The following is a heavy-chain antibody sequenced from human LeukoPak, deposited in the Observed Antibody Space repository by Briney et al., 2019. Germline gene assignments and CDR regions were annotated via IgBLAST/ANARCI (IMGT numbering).Heavy chain of an antibody. V-gene: IGHV4-30-4*08. CDR1: GGSISSGDYY. CDR2: IYYSGST. Sequence: SETLSLTCTVSGGSISSGDYYWSWIRQPPGKGLEWIGYIYYSGSTYYNPSLKSRVTISADTSKNQFSLKLSSVTAADTAVYYCARVRDCSSTSCSRSGWYFDLWGRGTLVTVSS. D-gene: IGHD2-2*01. CDR3: ARVRDCSSTSCSRSGWYFDL. J-gene: IGHJ2*01.